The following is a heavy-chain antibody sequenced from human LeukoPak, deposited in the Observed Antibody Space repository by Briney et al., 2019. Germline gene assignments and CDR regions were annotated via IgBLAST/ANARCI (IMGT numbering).Heavy chain of an antibody. CDR3: ARVFGGSFQLKYYFDY. Sequence: PSETLSLTCAVYGGSFSGYYWSWIRQPPGKGLEWIGSIYYSGSTYYNPSLKSRVTISVGTSKNQFSLKLSSVTAADTAVYYCARVFGGSFQLKYYFDYWGQGTLVTVSS. J-gene: IGHJ4*02. D-gene: IGHD1-26*01. V-gene: IGHV4-34*01. CDR1: GGSFSGYY. CDR2: IYYSGST.